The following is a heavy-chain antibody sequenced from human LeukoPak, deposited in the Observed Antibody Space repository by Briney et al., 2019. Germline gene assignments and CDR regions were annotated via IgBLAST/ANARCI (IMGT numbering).Heavy chain of an antibody. CDR3: AGISGSYSNAFDI. D-gene: IGHD1-26*01. J-gene: IGHJ3*02. V-gene: IGHV4-61*05. CDR2: IYYSGST. Sequence: SETLSLTCTVSGASVGSRSYYWGWIRQPPGKGLEWIGYIYYSGSTNYNPSLKSRVTISVDTSKNQFSLKLSSVTAADTAVYYCAGISGSYSNAFDIWGQGTMVTVSS. CDR1: GASVGSRSYY.